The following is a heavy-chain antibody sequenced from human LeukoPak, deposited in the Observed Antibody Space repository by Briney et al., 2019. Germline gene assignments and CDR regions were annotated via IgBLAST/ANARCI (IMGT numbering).Heavy chain of an antibody. CDR3: ARGRQQWLAQFGGPAAQPLEY. CDR2: RKEDGSEK. CDR1: GFAFSDYW. J-gene: IGHJ4*02. Sequence: GGSLRLSCEASGFAFSDYWLTSVRQAPGKGLEWVANRKEDGSEKYYVESVKGRFTISRNNAKNLVYLQMDSLRAEDTAVYYCARGRQQWLAQFGGPAAQPLEYWGQGTLVTVSS. V-gene: IGHV3-7*01. D-gene: IGHD6-19*01.